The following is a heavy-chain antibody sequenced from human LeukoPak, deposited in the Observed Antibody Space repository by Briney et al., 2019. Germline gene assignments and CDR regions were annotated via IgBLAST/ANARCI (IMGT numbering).Heavy chain of an antibody. J-gene: IGHJ4*02. CDR2: IYSSGST. CDR3: TGPDFFDY. CDR1: EFSVGSNY. V-gene: IGHV3-66*01. Sequence: PGGSLRLSCAASEFSVGSNYMTWVRQAPGKGLEWVSLIYSSGSTYYADSVKGRFTISRHDSKNTLYLQMNSLKTEDTAVYYCTGPDFFDYWGQGTLVTVSS. D-gene: IGHD1-1*01.